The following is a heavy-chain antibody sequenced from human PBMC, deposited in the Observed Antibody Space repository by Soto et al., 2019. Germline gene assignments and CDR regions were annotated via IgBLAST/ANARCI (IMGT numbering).Heavy chain of an antibody. Sequence: QVQLVESGGGVVQPGRSLRLSCAASGFTFSSYAMHWVRPAPGKGLEWVAVISYDGSIKYYADSVKGRFTISRDNSTNTLYLEKTSLRDENTGVYYCARALSIEARGEYYYGMDVWGQGTTVTVSS. J-gene: IGHJ6*02. CDR1: GFTFSSYA. D-gene: IGHD6-6*01. V-gene: IGHV3-30-3*01. CDR2: ISYDGSIK. CDR3: ARALSIEARGEYYYGMDV.